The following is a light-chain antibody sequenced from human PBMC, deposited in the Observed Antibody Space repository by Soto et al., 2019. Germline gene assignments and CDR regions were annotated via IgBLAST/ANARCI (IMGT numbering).Light chain of an antibody. CDR2: GAS. Sequence: EIVLTQSPGTLSLSPGERATLSCRASQSVSRNSLAWYQQQPGQAPRLLIYGASSRATDIPDRVSGSGSGTDFTLIVSRLEPEDFAVYFCQQYGTSPPTFGPGTKVDIK. CDR3: QQYGTSPPT. V-gene: IGKV3-20*01. CDR1: QSVSRNS. J-gene: IGKJ3*01.